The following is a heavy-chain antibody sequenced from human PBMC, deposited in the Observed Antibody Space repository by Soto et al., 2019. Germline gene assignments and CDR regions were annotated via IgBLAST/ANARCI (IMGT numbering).Heavy chain of an antibody. CDR1: GYTFTSYG. CDR3: ARGITYYDILTGYPDAFDI. D-gene: IGHD3-9*01. CDR2: ISAYNGNT. Sequence: ASVKVSCKASGYTFTSYGISWVRQAPGQGLEWMGWISAYNGNTNYAQKLQGRVTMTTDTSTSTAYMELRSLRSDDTAVYYCARGITYYDILTGYPDAFDIWGQGTMVTVS. V-gene: IGHV1-18*04. J-gene: IGHJ3*02.